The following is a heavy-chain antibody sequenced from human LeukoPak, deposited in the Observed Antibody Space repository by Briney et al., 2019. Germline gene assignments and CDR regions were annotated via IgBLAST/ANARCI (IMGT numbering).Heavy chain of an antibody. V-gene: IGHV1-18*01. CDR2: ISAYNGNT. D-gene: IGHD3-10*01. CDR1: GYTFTSYG. J-gene: IGHJ4*02. CDR3: ARGYYGSGSYYNEDY. Sequence: ASVKVSCKASGYTFTSYGISWVRQAPGQGLERMGWISAYNGNTNYAQKLQGRVTMTTDTSTSTAYMELRSLRSDDTAVYYCARGYYGSGSYYNEDYWGQGTLVTVSS.